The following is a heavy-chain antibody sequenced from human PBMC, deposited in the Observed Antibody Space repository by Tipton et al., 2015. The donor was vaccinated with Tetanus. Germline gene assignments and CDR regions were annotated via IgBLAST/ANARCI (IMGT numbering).Heavy chain of an antibody. CDR3: AKAVSYYGMDV. Sequence: SLRLSCAASGFTFDDYTMHWVRQAPGKGLEWVSLISWDGGSTYYADSVKGRFTISRDNAKNSLYLQMNSLRAEDTALYYCAKAVSYYGMDVWGQGTTVTVSS. J-gene: IGHJ6*02. CDR2: ISWDGGST. V-gene: IGHV3-43*01. D-gene: IGHD5/OR15-5a*01. CDR1: GFTFDDYT.